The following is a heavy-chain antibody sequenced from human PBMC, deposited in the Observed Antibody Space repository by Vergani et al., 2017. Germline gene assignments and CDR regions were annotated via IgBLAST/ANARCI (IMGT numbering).Heavy chain of an antibody. J-gene: IGHJ4*02. D-gene: IGHD3-3*01. Sequence: EVQLVESGGGLVQPGGSLRLSCAASGFTFSSYWMHWVRQAPGKGLVWVSRINSDGSSTSYADSVKGRFTISRDNSKNTLYLQMNSLRAEDTAVYYCAKGSRAIFGVVTLFDYWGQGTLVTVSS. V-gene: IGHV3-74*01. CDR3: AKGSRAIFGVVTLFDY. CDR2: INSDGSST. CDR1: GFTFSSYW.